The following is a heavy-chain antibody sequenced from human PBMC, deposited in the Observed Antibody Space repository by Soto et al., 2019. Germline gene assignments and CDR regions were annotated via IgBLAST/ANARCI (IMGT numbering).Heavy chain of an antibody. CDR1: GFTFISSA. D-gene: IGHD5-12*01. CDR3: AADRDSGYDFNYYYGMDV. Sequence: SVKVSCKASGFTFISSAVQWVRQARGQRLEWVGWIVVGSGNTNYAQKFQERVTITRDMSTSTAYMELSSLRSEDTAVYYCAADRDSGYDFNYYYGMDVWGQGTTVTVSS. V-gene: IGHV1-58*01. J-gene: IGHJ6*02. CDR2: IVVGSGNT.